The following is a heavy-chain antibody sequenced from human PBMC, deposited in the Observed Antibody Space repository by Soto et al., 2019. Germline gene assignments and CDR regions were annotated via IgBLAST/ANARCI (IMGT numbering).Heavy chain of an antibody. J-gene: IGHJ6*02. V-gene: IGHV3-30*18. CDR3: AKDSSGYSYGRAFRQNGMDV. CDR1: GFTFSSYG. D-gene: IGHD5-18*01. CDR2: ISYDGSNK. Sequence: GGSLRLSCAASGFTFSSYGMHWVRQSPGKGLEWVAVISYDGSNKYYADSVKGRFTISRDNSKNTLYLQKNSLRAEDTAVYYCAKDSSGYSYGRAFRQNGMDVWGQGTTVTVSS.